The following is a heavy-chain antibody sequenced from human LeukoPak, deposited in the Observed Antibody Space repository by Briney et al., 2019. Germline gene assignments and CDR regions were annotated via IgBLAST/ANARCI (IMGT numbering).Heavy chain of an antibody. J-gene: IGHJ6*03. CDR3: ATTLPRSTSSYYYYYYMDV. CDR2: FDPEDGET. D-gene: IGHD2-2*01. CDR1: GYTLTELS. V-gene: IGHV1-24*01. Sequence: ASVKVSCKVSGYTLTELSIHWVRQAPGKGLEWMGGFDPEDGETIYAQKFQGRVTMTEDTSTDTAYMELSSLRSEDTAVYYCATTLPRSTSSYYYYYYMDVWGKGTTVTVSS.